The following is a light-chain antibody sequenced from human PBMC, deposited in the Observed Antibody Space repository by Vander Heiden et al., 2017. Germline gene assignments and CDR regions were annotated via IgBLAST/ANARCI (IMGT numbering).Light chain of an antibody. Sequence: IHMTQSPSSLSASVGDRVTITCQASQDISNDLNWYQQKPGKAPKLLIYDASNLETGVPSRFSGSGSGTDFTFTISSLQPEDIATYYCQQYDNLPYTFGQGTKLEIK. CDR1: QDISND. V-gene: IGKV1-33*01. J-gene: IGKJ2*01. CDR3: QQYDNLPYT. CDR2: DAS.